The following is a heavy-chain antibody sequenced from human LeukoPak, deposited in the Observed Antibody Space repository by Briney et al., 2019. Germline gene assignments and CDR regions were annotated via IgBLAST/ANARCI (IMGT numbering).Heavy chain of an antibody. Sequence: GGSLRLSCAASGFTFSSYWMSWVRQAPGKGLEWVAHIKQDGSEKYYVDSVKGRFTISRDNAKNSLYLQMNSLRAEDTAVYYCARHFPGPYDFWSGYSGYYGMDVWGQGTTVTVSS. J-gene: IGHJ6*02. CDR3: ARHFPGPYDFWSGYSGYYGMDV. CDR2: IKQDGSEK. CDR1: GFTFSSYW. D-gene: IGHD3-3*01. V-gene: IGHV3-7*01.